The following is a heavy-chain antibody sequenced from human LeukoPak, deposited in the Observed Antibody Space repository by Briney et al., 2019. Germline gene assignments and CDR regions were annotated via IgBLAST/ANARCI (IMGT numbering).Heavy chain of an antibody. J-gene: IGHJ4*02. CDR1: GGSISSYY. D-gene: IGHD3-22*01. Sequence: SETLSLTCTVSGGSISSYYWSWIRQPPGKGLEWIGYIYYSGSTNYNPSLKSRVTISVDTSKNQFSLKLSSVTAADTAVYYCARGLGYYDSSGYHYYFDYWGQGTLVTVSS. CDR2: IYYSGST. CDR3: ARGLGYYDSSGYHYYFDY. V-gene: IGHV4-59*01.